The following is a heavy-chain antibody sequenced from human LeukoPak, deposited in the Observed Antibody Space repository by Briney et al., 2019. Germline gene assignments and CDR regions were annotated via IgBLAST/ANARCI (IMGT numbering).Heavy chain of an antibody. CDR3: ARELRFLEWATKP. D-gene: IGHD3-3*01. CDR1: GGSISSGSYY. V-gene: IGHV4-61*02. Sequence: SETLSLTCTVSGGSISSGSYYWRWIRQPGGKGLEWIGRIYTSGSTNYNPSLKSRVTISVDTPKNQFSLKLSSVTAADTAVYYCARELRFLEWATKPWGQGTLVTVSS. CDR2: IYTSGST. J-gene: IGHJ5*02.